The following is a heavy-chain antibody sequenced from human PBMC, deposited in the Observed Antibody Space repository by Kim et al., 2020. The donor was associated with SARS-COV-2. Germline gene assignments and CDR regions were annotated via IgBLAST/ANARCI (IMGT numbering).Heavy chain of an antibody. Sequence: GGSLRLSCAASGFTFSNYWMSWVRQAPGKGLEWVANINQDGSEKYYVDSVKGRFTISRDNAKNSLYLQMNSLRAEDTAVYYCAREGCRGGNCYWGQGTLVTVSS. CDR1: GFTFSNYW. CDR3: AREGCRGGNCY. J-gene: IGHJ4*02. CDR2: INQDGSEK. D-gene: IGHD2-15*01. V-gene: IGHV3-7*01.